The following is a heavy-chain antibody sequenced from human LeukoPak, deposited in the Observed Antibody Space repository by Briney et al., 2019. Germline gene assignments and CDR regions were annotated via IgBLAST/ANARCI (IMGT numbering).Heavy chain of an antibody. J-gene: IGHJ6*03. CDR1: GGSISSSSYY. CDR3: ARQVSDYFYYYIDV. Sequence: SETLSLXCSVSGGSISSSSYYWNWIRQPPGKGLEWVGSIYYSGITYYNSSLKSRVTISEDTSKNRFSLMLTSVTAADTAVYYCARQVSDYFYYYIDVWGEGTTVIVSS. V-gene: IGHV4-39*01. CDR2: IYYSGIT.